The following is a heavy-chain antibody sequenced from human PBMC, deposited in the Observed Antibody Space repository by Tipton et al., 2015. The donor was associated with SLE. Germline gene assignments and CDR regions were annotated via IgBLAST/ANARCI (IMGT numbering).Heavy chain of an antibody. J-gene: IGHJ6*02. CDR2: ITAYNGYT. Sequence: QVQLVQSGAEVKKPGASVKVSCKASGYTFTSNGINWVRQAPGQGLEWMGWITAYNGYTDYAHKVQGRVTMTTDTSTSTAYMELRSLRSDDTAVYYCAIENTAMVALSYYYYGMDVWGQGTTVTVSS. CDR1: GYTFTSNG. CDR3: AIENTAMVALSYYYYGMDV. V-gene: IGHV1-18*01. D-gene: IGHD5-18*01.